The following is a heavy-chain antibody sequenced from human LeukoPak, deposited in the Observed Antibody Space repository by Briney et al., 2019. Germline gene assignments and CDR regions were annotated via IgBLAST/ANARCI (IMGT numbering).Heavy chain of an antibody. CDR2: IYSGGST. V-gene: IGHV3-53*01. D-gene: IGHD3-22*01. J-gene: IGHJ4*02. Sequence: GGSLRLSCAASGFTVSSNYMSWVRQAPGKGLEWVSVIYSGGSTYYADSVKGRFTISRDNSKNTLYLQMNSLKTEDTAVYYCTTDRNDGSSGYYSDYFDYWGQGTLVTVSS. CDR3: TTDRNDGSSGYYSDYFDY. CDR1: GFTVSSNY.